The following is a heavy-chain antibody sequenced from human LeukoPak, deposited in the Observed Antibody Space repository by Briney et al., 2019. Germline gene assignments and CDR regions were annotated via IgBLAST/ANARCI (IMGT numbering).Heavy chain of an antibody. V-gene: IGHV3-74*03. CDR1: GFPFNSHW. Sequence: GALRLSCAASGFPFNSHWMHWVRQAPGKGLVWVSRIESDGSSKMYADSVRGRFTTSRDNAKNTLYLQMNSPRAEDTAVYYCAREHRGAGATVDYWGQGALVTVSS. CDR3: AREHRGAGATVDY. J-gene: IGHJ4*02. D-gene: IGHD1-26*01. CDR2: IESDGSSK.